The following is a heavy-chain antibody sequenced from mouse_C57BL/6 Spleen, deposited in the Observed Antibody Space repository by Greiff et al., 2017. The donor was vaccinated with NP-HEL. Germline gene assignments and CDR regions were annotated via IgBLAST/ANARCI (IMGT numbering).Heavy chain of an antibody. D-gene: IGHD2-3*01. V-gene: IGHV1-7*01. CDR3: ARSRDGYLYYFDY. CDR2: INPSSGYT. Sequence: QVHVKQSGAELAKPGASVKLSCKASGYTFTSYWMHWVKQRPGQGLEWIGYINPSSGYTKYNQKFKDKATLTADKSSSTAYMQLSSLTYEDSAVYYCARSRDGYLYYFDYWGQGTTLTVSS. CDR1: GYTFTSYW. J-gene: IGHJ2*01.